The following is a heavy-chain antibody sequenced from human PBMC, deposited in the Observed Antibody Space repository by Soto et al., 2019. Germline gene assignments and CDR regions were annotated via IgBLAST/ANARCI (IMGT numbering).Heavy chain of an antibody. J-gene: IGHJ4*02. V-gene: IGHV1-3*01. CDR1: GYTFTSYX. Sequence: QVPXXXSGAEXXXXGAXXKVSCXASGYTFTSYXMHWVXQXXXXXXXXMGWINAGNGNTKYSQKFQGRVTITRDTXAXXXXXXXXXXXXEDTAVYYCARADGILTGYYTCDYWGQGTLVTVSS. CDR2: INAGNGNT. CDR3: ARADGILTGYYTCDY. D-gene: IGHD3-9*01.